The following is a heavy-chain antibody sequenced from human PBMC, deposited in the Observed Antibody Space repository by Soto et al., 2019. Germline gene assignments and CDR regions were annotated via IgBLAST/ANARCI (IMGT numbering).Heavy chain of an antibody. D-gene: IGHD1-26*01. CDR2: ISAYNGNT. V-gene: IGHV1-18*01. Sequence: QVQLVQSGAEVKKPGASVKVSCTASGSTLASNGITGVRKAPGQGLEWMGWISAYNGNTNYAQKLQGRVTMTTDTFTSTAYMELRSLRSDDTAVYYCARGRGVGADYWGQGTLVTVSS. CDR1: GSTLASNG. J-gene: IGHJ4*02. CDR3: ARGRGVGADY.